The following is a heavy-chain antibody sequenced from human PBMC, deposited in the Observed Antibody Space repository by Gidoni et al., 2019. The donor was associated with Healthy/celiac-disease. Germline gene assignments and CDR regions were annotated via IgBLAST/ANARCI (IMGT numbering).Heavy chain of an antibody. CDR2: ISNDGSNK. Sequence: QVQLLASVGGVVQPGSSLRLPRSAPGFTFSSYAMHWVRQAPGKGLEWVAVISNDGSNKYYADSVKGRFTISRDNSKNTLYLQMNSLRAEDTAVYYCARAPDMVNAFDIWGQGTMVTVSS. J-gene: IGHJ3*02. V-gene: IGHV3-30-3*01. D-gene: IGHD5-18*01. CDR3: ARAPDMVNAFDI. CDR1: GFTFSSYA.